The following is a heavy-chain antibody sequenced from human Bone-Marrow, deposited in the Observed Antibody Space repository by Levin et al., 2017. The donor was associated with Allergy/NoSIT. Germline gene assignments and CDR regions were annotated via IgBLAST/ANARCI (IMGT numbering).Heavy chain of an antibody. CDR2: MYDSGRP. V-gene: IGHV4-59*01. J-gene: IGHJ4*02. CDR3: ARGRTATRDFDY. D-gene: IGHD1-1*01. CDR1: GGSISRYY. Sequence: KSSETLSLTCTVSGGSISRYYCSWIRQPPGKGLEWIGYMYDSGRPNYKPSLKSRVTMSIDTSKNQFSLKLSSVTAADTAVYYCARGRTATRDFDYWGQGILVTVSS.